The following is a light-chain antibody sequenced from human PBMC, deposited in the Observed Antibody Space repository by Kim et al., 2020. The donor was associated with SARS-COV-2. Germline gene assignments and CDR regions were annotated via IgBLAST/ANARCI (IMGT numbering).Light chain of an antibody. Sequence: PPGDRVTLSCRASQSVSNHVACYHHKPGQSPLLLIYETSTRATGSPARFSGSASGTEFTLTISSLQSEDFAIYYCQHYDNMPPWTFGQGTKVDIK. CDR1: QSVSNH. V-gene: IGKV3-15*01. J-gene: IGKJ1*01. CDR3: QHYDNMPPWT. CDR2: ETS.